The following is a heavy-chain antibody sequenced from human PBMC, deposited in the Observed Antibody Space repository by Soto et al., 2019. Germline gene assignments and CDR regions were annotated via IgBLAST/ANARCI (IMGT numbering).Heavy chain of an antibody. V-gene: IGHV3-23*01. CDR3: ASRVSSSRTYYYHYGMAV. J-gene: IGHJ6*02. CDR1: GFTFSSYA. CDR2: ISGSGGST. Sequence: GGSLRLACAASGFTFSSYAMNWVRQAPGKGLEWVSTISGSGGSTYSADSVKGRFTISRDNSKNTLYLQMNSLRAEDTAIYYCASRVSSSRTYYYHYGMAVWGQGTTVTVSS. D-gene: IGHD6-13*01.